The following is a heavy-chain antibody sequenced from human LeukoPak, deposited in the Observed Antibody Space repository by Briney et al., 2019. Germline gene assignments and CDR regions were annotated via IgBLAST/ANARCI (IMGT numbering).Heavy chain of an antibody. V-gene: IGHV1-69*06. Sequence: SVKVSCKASGGTLNNYAISWVRQAPGQGLEWVGGIIPIFTTANYAQKFQGRVTITADKSTNTAYMELSSRRSDDTAVYYCARAVQVTTGGLFDYWGQGTLVTVSS. D-gene: IGHD4-17*01. CDR2: IIPIFTTA. CDR3: ARAVQVTTGGLFDY. J-gene: IGHJ4*02. CDR1: GGTLNNYA.